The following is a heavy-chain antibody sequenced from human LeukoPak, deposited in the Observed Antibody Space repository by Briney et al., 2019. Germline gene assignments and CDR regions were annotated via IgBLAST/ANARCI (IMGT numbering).Heavy chain of an antibody. CDR2: ISPTGSTT. CDR1: AFNFSAYG. CDR3: VKGGCTSGCSGNY. Sequence: PGGSLRLSCAASAFNFSAYGMYWVRLAPKKGLECVSAISPTGSTTFYAGSVKGRFTISRDNSKNTLFLQMNSLRDDDTALYYWVKGGCTSGCSGNYWGQGTLVTVSS. D-gene: IGHD6-19*01. V-gene: IGHV3-23*05. J-gene: IGHJ4*02.